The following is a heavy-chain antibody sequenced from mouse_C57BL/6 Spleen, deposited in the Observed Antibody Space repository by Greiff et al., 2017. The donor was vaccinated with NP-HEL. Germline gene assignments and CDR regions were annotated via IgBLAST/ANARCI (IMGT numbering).Heavy chain of an antibody. CDR1: GYTFTSYW. CDR2: IHPNSGST. D-gene: IGHD2-4*01. V-gene: IGHV1-64*01. Sequence: VQLQQPGAELVKPGASVKLSCKASGYTFTSYWMHWVKQRPGQGLEWIGMIHPNSGSTNYNEKFKSKATLTVDKSSSTAYMQLSSLTSEDSAVYYCAREGGLYYDYGDGAWFAYWGQGTLVTVSA. J-gene: IGHJ3*01. CDR3: AREGGLYYDYGDGAWFAY.